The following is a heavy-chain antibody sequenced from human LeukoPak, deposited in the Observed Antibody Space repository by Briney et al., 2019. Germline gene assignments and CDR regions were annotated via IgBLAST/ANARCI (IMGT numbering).Heavy chain of an antibody. J-gene: IGHJ4*02. CDR2: IFSNGDT. CDR3: TRDQMNY. D-gene: IGHD5-24*01. CDR1: QFTVSRNY. V-gene: IGHV3-53*01. Sequence: GGSLRLSCTASQFTVSRNYMLWVRQAPGKGLEWVSLIFSNGDTHYADSVKGRFTISRDTSKNTVSLQMNSLRVEDTAMYYCTRDQMNYWGQGTLVTVSS.